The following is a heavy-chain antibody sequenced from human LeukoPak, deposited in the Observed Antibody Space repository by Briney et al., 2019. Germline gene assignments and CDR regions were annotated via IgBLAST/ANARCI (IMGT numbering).Heavy chain of an antibody. Sequence: SGTLTLTCTVSGGSISSSSYYWGWIRQPPGKGLEWIGSIYYTRSTYYNPSLKSRVTISVDTSKNQFSLKLTSVTAADTAVYYCARGATMIVVVIHDWYFDLWGRGTLVTVSS. J-gene: IGHJ2*01. V-gene: IGHV4-39*01. CDR1: GGSISSSSYY. CDR3: ARGATMIVVVIHDWYFDL. D-gene: IGHD3-22*01. CDR2: IYYTRST.